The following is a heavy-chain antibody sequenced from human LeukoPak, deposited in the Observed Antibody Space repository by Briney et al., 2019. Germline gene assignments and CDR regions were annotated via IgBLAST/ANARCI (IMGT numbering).Heavy chain of an antibody. V-gene: IGHV1-69*04. J-gene: IGHJ6*02. D-gene: IGHD6-13*01. Sequence: GASVKVSCKASGGTFSSYAISWVRQAPGQGLEWMGRIIPILGIANYAQKFQGRVTITADKSTSTAYMELSSLRSEDTAVYYCARVLAAAGKHPTYYYYGMDVWGQGTTVTVSS. CDR2: IIPILGIA. CDR1: GGTFSSYA. CDR3: ARVLAAAGKHPTYYYYGMDV.